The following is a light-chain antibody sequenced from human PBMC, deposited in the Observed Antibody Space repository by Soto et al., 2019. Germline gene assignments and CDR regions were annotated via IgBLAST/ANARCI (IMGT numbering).Light chain of an antibody. CDR1: QSVSSN. J-gene: IGKJ1*01. V-gene: IGKV3-15*01. CDR2: GAS. CDR3: QQYNNWPRM. Sequence: EIVMAPWPATLSVTTGERATLSGRASQSVSSNLAWYQQKPGQAPRLLLYGASTRATGIPARFSGSGSGTEFTLTISSLQSEDFAVYYCQQYNNWPRMFGQGTKVDIK.